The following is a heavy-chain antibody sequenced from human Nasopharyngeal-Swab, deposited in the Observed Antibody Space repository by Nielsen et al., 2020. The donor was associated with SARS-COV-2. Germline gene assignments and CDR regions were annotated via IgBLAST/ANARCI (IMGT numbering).Heavy chain of an antibody. CDR1: GFTFSSYW. CDR3: VRGGLQHAFDL. Sequence: GGSLRLSCAASGFTFSSYWMHWVRQAPGKGPVWVSHIDNDGSSTTYADSVKGRFTISRDNAKNALYLQMNSLRVEDTAVYYCVRGGLQHAFDLWGQGTIVTVSS. D-gene: IGHD1-1*01. J-gene: IGHJ3*01. V-gene: IGHV3-74*01. CDR2: IDNDGSST.